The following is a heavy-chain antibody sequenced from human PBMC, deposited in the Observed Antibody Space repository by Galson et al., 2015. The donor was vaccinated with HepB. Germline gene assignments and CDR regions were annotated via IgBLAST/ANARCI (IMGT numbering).Heavy chain of an antibody. CDR1: GFTFSSYA. D-gene: IGHD6-13*01. CDR3: AKALVQQQPRTNYYYYGMDV. Sequence: SLRLSCAASGFTFSSYAMSWVRQAPGKGLEWVSAISGSGGSTYYADSVKGRFTISRDNSKNTLYLQMSSLRAEDTAVYYCAKALVQQQPRTNYYYYGMDVWGQGTTVTVSS. J-gene: IGHJ6*02. CDR2: ISGSGGST. V-gene: IGHV3-23*01.